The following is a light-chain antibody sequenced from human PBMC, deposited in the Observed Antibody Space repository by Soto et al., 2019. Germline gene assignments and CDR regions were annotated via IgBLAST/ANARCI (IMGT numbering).Light chain of an antibody. V-gene: IGKV1D-8*01. CDR1: QGISSS. CDR3: QQYYSFPRT. Sequence: VIWMTQSPSLLSASTGDRVTINCRMSQGISSSLAWYQQKPGKAPELLIFAASTLQSGVPSRFSGSGSGTDFTLTISDLQSEDFATYYCQQYYSFPRTFGQGTKLEIK. CDR2: AAS. J-gene: IGKJ2*01.